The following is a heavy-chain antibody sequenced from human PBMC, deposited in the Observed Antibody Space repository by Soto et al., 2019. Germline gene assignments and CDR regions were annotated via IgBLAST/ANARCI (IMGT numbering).Heavy chain of an antibody. CDR3: ARSRSGAVADSFDF. CDR2: ISRDGTNK. V-gene: IGHV3-30*03. Sequence: QSGGSLRLSCAASGFTFSSYWMHWVRQAPGKGLVWVAVISRDGTNKYYVDSVKGRFTISRDNSRNTLYLQMNSLRHEDAAVYYCARSRSGAVADSFDFWGQGTLVTVSS. J-gene: IGHJ4*02. CDR1: GFTFSSYW. D-gene: IGHD3-10*01.